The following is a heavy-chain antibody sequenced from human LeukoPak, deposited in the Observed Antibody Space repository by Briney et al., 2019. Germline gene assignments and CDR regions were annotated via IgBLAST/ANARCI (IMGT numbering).Heavy chain of an antibody. Sequence: ASVKVSCKASGGTISSYVISWVRQAPGQGLEWMGRIIPAFRTTVFAQRFQGRVTMTTDESTSAAYLDLSSLTFDDTAVYYCARSGSKSWGYFESWGQGTLVTVSS. D-gene: IGHD1-26*01. CDR2: IIPAFRTT. CDR3: ARSGSKSWGYFES. CDR1: GGTISSYV. V-gene: IGHV1-69*05. J-gene: IGHJ4*02.